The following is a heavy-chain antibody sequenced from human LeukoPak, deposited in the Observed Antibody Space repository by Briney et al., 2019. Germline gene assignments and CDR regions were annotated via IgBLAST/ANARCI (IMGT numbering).Heavy chain of an antibody. CDR1: GFTFSTYW. V-gene: IGHV3-74*01. D-gene: IGHD2-8*01. J-gene: IGHJ4*02. CDR3: ARSRFCTSGGCYYDF. CDR2: INPDVTTT. Sequence: PGGSLRLSCAASGFTFSTYWMHWVRQAPGKGLVWVSGINPDVTTTNYADSVKGRFTISRDNAKNTLFLQMNSLRAEDTAVYYCARSRFCTSGGCYYDFWGQGILVTVSS.